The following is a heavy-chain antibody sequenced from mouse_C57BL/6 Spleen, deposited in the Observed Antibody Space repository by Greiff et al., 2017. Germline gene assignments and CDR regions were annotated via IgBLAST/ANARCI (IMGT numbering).Heavy chain of an antibody. CDR1: GFSLTSYG. CDR3: ATTYYYGSSSGFAY. V-gene: IGHV2-2*01. CDR2: LWSGGST. D-gene: IGHD1-1*01. Sequence: QVQLKQSGPGLVQPSPSLSITCTVSGFSLTSYGVHWVRQSPGKGLEWLGVLWSGGSTDYNAAFISRLSIRKDNSKSQFFFKRNSLQADDTAIYYCATTYYYGSSSGFAYWGQGTLVTVAA. J-gene: IGHJ3*01.